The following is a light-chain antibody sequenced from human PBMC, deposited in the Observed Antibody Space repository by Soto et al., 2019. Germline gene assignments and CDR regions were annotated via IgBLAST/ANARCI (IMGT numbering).Light chain of an antibody. J-gene: IGLJ1*01. Sequence: SVLTQPASVSGSPGQSITISCTGTSSDVGGYNYVSWYQQHPDKAPKLILYEVSNRPSGVSNRFSGSKSGNTASLTISGLQTEDGADYYCSSYTDNSTLVFGTGTEGTVL. V-gene: IGLV2-14*01. CDR2: EVS. CDR3: SSYTDNSTLV. CDR1: SSDVGGYNY.